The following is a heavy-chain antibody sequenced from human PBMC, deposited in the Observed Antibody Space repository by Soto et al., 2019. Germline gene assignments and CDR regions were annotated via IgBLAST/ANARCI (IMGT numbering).Heavy chain of an antibody. CDR2: IYDSGST. J-gene: IGHJ4*02. D-gene: IGHD4-17*01. V-gene: IGHV4-30-2*01. CDR3: ARGALRWSTSWDFDY. CDR1: GGSISSGGYS. Sequence: PSETLSLTYAVSGGSISSGGYSWSWIRQPPGKGLEWIGYIYDSGSTYYNPSLKSRVTISVDRSKNQFSLKLSSVTAADTAVYYCARGALRWSTSWDFDYWGQGILVTVSS.